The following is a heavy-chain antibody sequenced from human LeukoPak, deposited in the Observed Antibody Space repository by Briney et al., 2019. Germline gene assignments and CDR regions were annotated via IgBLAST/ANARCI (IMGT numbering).Heavy chain of an antibody. CDR1: GITFSSYG. CDR3: ARESITGHRDFDY. J-gene: IGHJ4*02. Sequence: GGSLRLSCAASGITFSSYGMHWVRQAPGKGLEWVAFIRYDGSNKYYADSVKGRFTISRDNSKNTLYLQMNSLRAEDTAVYYCARESITGHRDFDYWGQGTLVTVSS. CDR2: IRYDGSNK. D-gene: IGHD1-20*01. V-gene: IGHV3-30*02.